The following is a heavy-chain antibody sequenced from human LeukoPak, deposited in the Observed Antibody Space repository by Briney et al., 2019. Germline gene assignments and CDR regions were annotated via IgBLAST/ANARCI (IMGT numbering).Heavy chain of an antibody. J-gene: IGHJ4*02. CDR2: MNPNSGNT. V-gene: IGHV1-8*02. CDR3: VVDFDY. D-gene: IGHD1-26*01. Sequence: PLASVKVSCKASGGTFSSYAISWVRQAPGQGLEWMGWMNPNSGNTGYAQKFQGRVTMTRNTSISTAYMELSSLRSEDTAVYYCVVDFDYWGQGTLVTVSS. CDR1: GGTFSSYA.